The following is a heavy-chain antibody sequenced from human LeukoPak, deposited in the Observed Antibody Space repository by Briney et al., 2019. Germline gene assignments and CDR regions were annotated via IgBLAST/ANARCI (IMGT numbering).Heavy chain of an antibody. J-gene: IGHJ6*03. CDR3: ARGLYSSSWYVYYYYYYMDV. Sequence: GASVKVSCKASGYTFTSYDINWVRQATGQGLEWMGWMNPNSGSTGYAQKFQGRVTMTRNTSISTAYMELSSLRSEDTAVYYCARGLYSSSWYVYYYYYYMDVWGKGTTVTISS. CDR2: MNPNSGST. D-gene: IGHD6-13*01. V-gene: IGHV1-8*01. CDR1: GYTFTSYD.